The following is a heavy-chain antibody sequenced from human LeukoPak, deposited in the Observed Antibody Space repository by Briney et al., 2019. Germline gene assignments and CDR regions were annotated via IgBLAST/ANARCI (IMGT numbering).Heavy chain of an antibody. CDR1: GFTFSSYA. Sequence: GGSLRLSCAASGFTFSSYAMSWVRQAPGKGLEWVSAISGSGGSTYYADSVKGRFTISRDNSKNTLYLQMNSLRAEDTAVYYCAKAGGGWYGGDWYFDLWGCGTLVTVSS. V-gene: IGHV3-23*01. J-gene: IGHJ2*01. D-gene: IGHD6-19*01. CDR2: ISGSGGST. CDR3: AKAGGGWYGGDWYFDL.